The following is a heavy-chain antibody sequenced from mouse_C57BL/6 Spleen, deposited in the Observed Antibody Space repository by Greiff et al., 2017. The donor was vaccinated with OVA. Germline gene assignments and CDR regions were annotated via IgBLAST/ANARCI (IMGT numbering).Heavy chain of an antibody. J-gene: IGHJ2*01. V-gene: IGHV1-22*01. CDR1: GYTFTDYN. CDR3: ASAGIYGYDGY. CDR2: INPNNGGT. Sequence: EVQLQQSGPELVKPGASVKMSCKASGYTFTDYNMHWVKQSHGKSLEWIGYINPNNGGTSYNQKFKGKATLTVNKSSSTAYMELRSLTSEESAVYYCASAGIYGYDGYWGQGTTLTVSS. D-gene: IGHD2-2*01.